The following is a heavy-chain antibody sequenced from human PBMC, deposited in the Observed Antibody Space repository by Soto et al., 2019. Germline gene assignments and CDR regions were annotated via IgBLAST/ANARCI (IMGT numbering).Heavy chain of an antibody. V-gene: IGHV4-59*01. J-gene: IGHJ5*02. CDR2: VYSSGST. D-gene: IGHD2-21*01. CDR1: GGTMSSYF. CDR3: ARSTGGEFDP. Sequence: SXTLSLTCTVSGGTMSSYFWSWIRQRPGKGLEWVGYVYSSGSTNYNPSLKSRVTISLDTSNSHFSLKLTSVTLADTAVYYCARSTGGEFDPWGQGTLVTVSS.